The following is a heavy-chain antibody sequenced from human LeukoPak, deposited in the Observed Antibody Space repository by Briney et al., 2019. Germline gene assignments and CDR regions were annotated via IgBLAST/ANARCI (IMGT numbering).Heavy chain of an antibody. CDR1: GFTFSSYG. CDR2: IRYDGSNK. V-gene: IGHV3-30*02. D-gene: IGHD2-15*01. Sequence: GGSLRLSCAASGFTFSSYGMHWVRQAPGKGLEWVAFIRYDGSNKYYADSVKGRFTISRDNSKNTLYLQMNSLRAEDTAVYYCAKILSPGRGDYYYMDVWGKGTTVTISS. CDR3: AKILSPGRGDYYYMDV. J-gene: IGHJ6*03.